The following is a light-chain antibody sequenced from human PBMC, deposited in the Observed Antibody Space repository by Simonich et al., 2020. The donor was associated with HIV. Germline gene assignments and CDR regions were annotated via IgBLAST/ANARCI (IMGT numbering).Light chain of an antibody. CDR2: RND. CDR1: SSNIGRST. J-gene: IGLJ3*02. V-gene: IGLV1-44*01. CDR3: AAWDDSLNGPV. Sequence: QSVLTQPPSASGTPGQRVTISCSGSSSNIGRSTVNWYQQLPGAAPKLLIYRNDQRPSGVPDRFSGSKSGTSASLAISGLQSEEEAAYYCAAWDDSLNGPVFGGGTKLTVL.